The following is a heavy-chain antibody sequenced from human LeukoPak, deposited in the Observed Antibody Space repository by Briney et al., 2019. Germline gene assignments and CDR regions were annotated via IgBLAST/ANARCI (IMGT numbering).Heavy chain of an antibody. J-gene: IGHJ4*02. CDR3: ARPPRRIAAAGPESRYFDY. CDR2: INPNSGGT. V-gene: IGHV1-2*06. D-gene: IGHD6-13*01. Sequence: ASVKVSCKASGYTFTCYYMHWVRQAPGQGLEWMGRINPNSGGTNYAQKFQGRVTMTRDTSISTAYMELSRLRSDDTAVYYCARPPRRIAAAGPESRYFDYWGQGTLVTVSS. CDR1: GYTFTCYY.